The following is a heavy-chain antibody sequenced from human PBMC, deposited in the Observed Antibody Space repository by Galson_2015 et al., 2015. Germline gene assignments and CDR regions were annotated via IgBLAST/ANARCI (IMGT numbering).Heavy chain of an antibody. CDR3: ARVPDCSGGSCYSHYYYYYMDV. CDR2: IIPIFGTA. V-gene: IGHV1-69*13. CDR1: GGTFSSYA. J-gene: IGHJ6*03. D-gene: IGHD2-15*01. Sequence: SVKVSCKASGGTFSSYAISWVRQAPGHGLEWMGGIIPIFGTANYDQKFQGRVTITADESTSTAYMELSSLRSEDTAVYYCARVPDCSGGSCYSHYYYYYMDVWGKGTPVTVSS.